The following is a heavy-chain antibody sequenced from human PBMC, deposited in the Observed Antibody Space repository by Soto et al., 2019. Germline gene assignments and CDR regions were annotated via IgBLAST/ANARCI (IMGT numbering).Heavy chain of an antibody. J-gene: IGHJ4*02. CDR2: IYSSGST. CDR3: ARLWVVMDY. V-gene: IGHV4-39*02. D-gene: IGHD3-22*01. CDR1: GDSISSSSYY. Sequence: PSETLSLTCTVSGDSISSSSYYWAWIRHPPGKGLEWIGHIYSSGSTYYNPSLKSRVTISVDTSKNHFSLKLSSVTAADTAVYYCARLWVVMDYWGQGSLVTVST.